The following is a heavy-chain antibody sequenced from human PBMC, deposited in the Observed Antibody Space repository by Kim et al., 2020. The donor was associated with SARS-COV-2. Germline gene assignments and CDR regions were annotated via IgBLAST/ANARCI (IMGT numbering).Heavy chain of an antibody. Sequence: GGSLRLSCAASGLTFSSYDMHWVRQAPGKGLEWVAVIWNDGSNKYYADSVKGRFTISRDNSKNTLYLQMNSLRAEDTAVYYCVRALDFCSSSSCNSYWY. D-gene: IGHD2-2*01. CDR3: VRALDFCSSSSCNSYWY. CDR1: GLTFSSYD. V-gene: IGHV3-33*08. CDR2: IWNDGSNK. J-gene: IGHJ2*01.